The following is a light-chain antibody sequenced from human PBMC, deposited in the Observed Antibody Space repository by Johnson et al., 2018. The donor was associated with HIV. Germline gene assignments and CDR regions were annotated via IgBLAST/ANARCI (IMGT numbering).Light chain of an antibody. CDR1: SSNIENYF. V-gene: IGLV1-51*02. J-gene: IGLJ1*01. CDR2: EDY. Sequence: QPVLTQPPSVSAAPGQRVNISCSGHSSNIENYFVSWYQQLPGAAPRLLIYEDYKRPSGIPDRFSGSKSGASATLGITGLQTGDEADYYCGTWDSSLGTAFFGTGTTATVL. CDR3: GTWDSSLGTAF.